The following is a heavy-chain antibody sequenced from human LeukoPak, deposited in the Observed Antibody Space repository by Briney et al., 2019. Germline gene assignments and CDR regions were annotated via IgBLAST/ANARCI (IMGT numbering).Heavy chain of an antibody. CDR3: ARGYYDSSGYYYDAFDI. Sequence: ASVKVSCKASGYTFTNYGISWVRQAPGQGLEWMGWISINNGNRNYAQKFQGRVTMTTDTSTSTAYMELRSLRSDDTAVYYCARGYYDSSGYYYDAFDIWGQGTMVTVSS. CDR1: GYTFTNYG. CDR2: ISINNGNR. V-gene: IGHV1-18*01. J-gene: IGHJ3*02. D-gene: IGHD3-22*01.